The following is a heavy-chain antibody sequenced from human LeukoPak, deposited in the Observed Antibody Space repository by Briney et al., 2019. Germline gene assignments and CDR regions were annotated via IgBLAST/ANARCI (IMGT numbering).Heavy chain of an antibody. CDR1: GVSISTYS. J-gene: IGHJ2*01. CDR2: ISYSGST. CDR3: ATVGNFDL. V-gene: IGHV4-59*01. Sequence: ASETLSLTCTVSGVSISTYSWSWIRQPPGKGLEWIGYISYSGSTSYNPSLGSRVTISVDTSKNQFSLKLSSVTAADTAVYYCATVGNFDLWGRGTLVTVSS. D-gene: IGHD1-26*01.